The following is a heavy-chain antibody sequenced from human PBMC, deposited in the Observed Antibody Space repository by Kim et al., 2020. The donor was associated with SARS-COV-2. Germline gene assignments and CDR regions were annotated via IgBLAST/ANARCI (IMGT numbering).Heavy chain of an antibody. CDR3: ARGGRRTTVVTRQGDYYYYGMDV. CDR2: ISAYNGNT. D-gene: IGHD4-17*01. J-gene: IGHJ6*02. Sequence: ASVKVSCKASGYTFTSYGISWVRQAPGQGLEWMGWISAYNGNTNYAQKLQGRVTMTTDTSTSTAYMELRSLRSDDTAVYYCARGGRRTTVVTRQGDYYYYGMDVWGQGTTVTVSS. CDR1: GYTFTSYG. V-gene: IGHV1-18*04.